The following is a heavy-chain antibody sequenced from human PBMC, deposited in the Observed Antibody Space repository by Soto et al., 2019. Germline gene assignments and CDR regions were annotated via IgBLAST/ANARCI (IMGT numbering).Heavy chain of an antibody. D-gene: IGHD6-19*01. J-gene: IGHJ5*02. CDR1: GGTFSSYA. CDR3: ARGYSSGWFWVEVFRGFDP. V-gene: IGHV1-69*01. CDR2: IIPIFGTA. Sequence: QVQLVQSGAEVKKPGSSVKVSCKASGGTFSSYAISWVRQAPGQGLEWMGGIIPIFGTANYAQKFQGRVTITADESTSTAYMELSSLRSEDTAVYYCARGYSSGWFWVEVFRGFDPWGQGTLVTVSS.